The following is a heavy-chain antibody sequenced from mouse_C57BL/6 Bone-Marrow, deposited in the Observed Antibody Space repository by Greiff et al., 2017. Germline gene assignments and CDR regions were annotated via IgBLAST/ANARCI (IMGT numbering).Heavy chain of an antibody. V-gene: IGHV5-4*01. CDR1: GFTFSSYA. CDR3: ARVAGTWGYYFDY. D-gene: IGHD3-3*01. CDR2: ISDGGSYT. J-gene: IGHJ2*01. Sequence: VQLKESGGGLVKPGGSLKLSCAASGFTFSSYAMSWVRQTPEKRLEWVATISDGGSYTYYPDNVKGRFTISRDNAKNNLYLQMIHLKYEDTAMYYCARVAGTWGYYFDYWGQGTTLTVSS.